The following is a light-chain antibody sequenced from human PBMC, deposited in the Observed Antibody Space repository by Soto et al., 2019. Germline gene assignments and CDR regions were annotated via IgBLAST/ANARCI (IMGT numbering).Light chain of an antibody. CDR3: HQHYSSPRT. CDR1: QSLLYNSNNKNS. J-gene: IGKJ2*01. CDR2: WAS. Sequence: DIVMTQSPASLAVSLGERATINCKSSQSLLYNSNNKNSLGWYQQKPGQPPKLLIYWASIRDSGVPDRFSGSGSGTDFSLTISSLQAEDVSVEYCHQHYSSPRTFGQGTKLEIK. V-gene: IGKV4-1*01.